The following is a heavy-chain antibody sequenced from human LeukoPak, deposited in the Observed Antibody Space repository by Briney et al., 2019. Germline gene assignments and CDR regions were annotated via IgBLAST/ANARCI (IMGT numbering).Heavy chain of an antibody. CDR3: AKDPNYDSAGY. D-gene: IGHD3-3*01. CDR1: GFTISSYA. Sequence: GGFLRLSCAASGFTISSYAMSWVDQAPGKGLEWVSGISGSGGRTYYADSVKGRFTISRDTSKNTLSLQMNSLRAEDTAIYYCAKDPNYDSAGYWGQGTLVTVSS. J-gene: IGHJ4*02. CDR2: ISGSGGRT. V-gene: IGHV3-23*01.